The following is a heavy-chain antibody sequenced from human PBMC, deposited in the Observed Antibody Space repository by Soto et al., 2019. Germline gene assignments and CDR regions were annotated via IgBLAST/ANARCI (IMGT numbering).Heavy chain of an antibody. CDR1: GFTVSSNY. J-gene: IGHJ3*02. CDR2: IYSGGST. V-gene: IGHV3-66*01. D-gene: IGHD6-19*01. CDR3: ARPYSSGWYYAFDI. Sequence: PGGSLRLSCAASGFTVSSNYMSWVRQAPGKGLEWVSVIYSGGSTYYADSVKGRFTISRDNSKNTLYLQMNSLRAEDTAVYYCARPYSSGWYYAFDIWGQGTMVTVSS.